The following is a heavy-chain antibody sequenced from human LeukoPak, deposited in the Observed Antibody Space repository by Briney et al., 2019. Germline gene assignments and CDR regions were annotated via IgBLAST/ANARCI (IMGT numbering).Heavy chain of an antibody. CDR3: ARVSGYSYGYFDY. J-gene: IGHJ4*02. CDR1: GGSVSSGSYY. CDR2: IYYSGST. Sequence: PSETLSLTCTVSGGSVSSGSYYWSWIRQPPGKGLEWIGYIYYSGSTNYNPSLKSRVTISVDTSKNQFSLKLSSVTAADTAVCYCARVSGYSYGYFDYWGQGTLVTVSS. V-gene: IGHV4-61*01. D-gene: IGHD5-18*01.